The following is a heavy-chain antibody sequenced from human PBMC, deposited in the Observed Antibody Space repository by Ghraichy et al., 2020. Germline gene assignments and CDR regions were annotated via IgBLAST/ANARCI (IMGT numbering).Heavy chain of an antibody. CDR2: ISSSGSTI. Sequence: GGSLRLSCAASGFTFSSYEMNWVRQAPGKGLEWVSYISSSGSTIYYADSVKGRFTISRDNAKNSLYLQMNSLRAEDTAVYYCARSLRYEQWLVRDYFDYWGQGTLVTVSS. CDR1: GFTFSSYE. J-gene: IGHJ4*02. V-gene: IGHV3-48*03. CDR3: ARSLRYEQWLVRDYFDY. D-gene: IGHD6-19*01.